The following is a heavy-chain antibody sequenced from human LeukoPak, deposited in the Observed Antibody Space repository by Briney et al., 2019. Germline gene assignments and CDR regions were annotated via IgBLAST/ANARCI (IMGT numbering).Heavy chain of an antibody. J-gene: IGHJ4*02. CDR1: GGPINKSSYY. V-gene: IGHV4-39*07. Sequence: SETLSLTCTVSGGPINKSSYYWGWIRQPPGKGLEWIGSIYFSGSTYYNPSLKSRVTISVDRSRNQFSLKLRSVTATDTAVYYCARTVVYDMSGYGYWGQGTLVTVSS. D-gene: IGHD3-22*01. CDR3: ARTVVYDMSGYGY. CDR2: IYFSGST.